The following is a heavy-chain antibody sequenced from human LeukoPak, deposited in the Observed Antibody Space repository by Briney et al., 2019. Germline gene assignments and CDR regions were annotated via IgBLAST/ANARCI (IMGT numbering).Heavy chain of an antibody. V-gene: IGHV4-59*12. D-gene: IGHD6-13*01. CDR1: GGSISSYY. Sequence: SETLSLTCTVSGGSISSYYWSWIRQPPGKGLEWIGYIYYSGSTNYNPSLKSRVTMSVDTSKNQFSLKLSSVTAADTAVYYCARGVDEQQLVFNWFDPWGQGTLVTVSS. J-gene: IGHJ5*02. CDR3: ARGVDEQQLVFNWFDP. CDR2: IYYSGST.